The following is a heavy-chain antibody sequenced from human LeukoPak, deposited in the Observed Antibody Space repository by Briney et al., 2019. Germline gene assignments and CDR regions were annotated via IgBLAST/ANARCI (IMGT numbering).Heavy chain of an antibody. CDR2: ISGSGGST. CDR1: GFTFSSYA. Sequence: HPGGSLRLSCAASGFTFSSYAMSWVRQAPGKGLEWVSAISGSGGSTYYADSVKGRFTISRDNSKNTLYLQMNGLRAEDTAVYYCAKESGDYYDSSGYPEYFQHWGQGTLVTVSS. D-gene: IGHD3-22*01. CDR3: AKESGDYYDSSGYPEYFQH. J-gene: IGHJ1*01. V-gene: IGHV3-23*01.